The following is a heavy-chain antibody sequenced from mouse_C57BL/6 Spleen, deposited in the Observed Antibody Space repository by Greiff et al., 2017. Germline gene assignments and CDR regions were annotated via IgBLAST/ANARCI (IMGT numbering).Heavy chain of an antibody. D-gene: IGHD2-3*01. Sequence: DVKLQESGPGLVKPSQSLSLTCSVTGYSITSGYYWNWIRQFPGNKLEWMGYISYDGSNNYNPSLKNRISITRDTSKNQFFLKLNSVTTEDTATYYCARKGDGYFAYWGQGTLVTVSA. CDR3: ARKGDGYFAY. CDR1: GYSITSGYY. CDR2: ISYDGSN. V-gene: IGHV3-6*01. J-gene: IGHJ3*01.